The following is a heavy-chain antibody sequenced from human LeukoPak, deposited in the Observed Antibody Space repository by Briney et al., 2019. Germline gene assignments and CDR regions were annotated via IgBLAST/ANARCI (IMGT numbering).Heavy chain of an antibody. CDR1: GGSFSGYY. CDR2: IYYSGST. CDR3: ARGSKWLGTTN. D-gene: IGHD6-19*01. V-gene: IGHV4-59*01. J-gene: IGHJ4*02. Sequence: PSETLSLTCAVYGGSFSGYYWSWIRQPPGKGLEWIGYIYYSGSTNYNPSLKSRVTISVDTSKNQFSLKLSSVTAADTAVYYCARGSKWLGTTNWGQGTLVTVSS.